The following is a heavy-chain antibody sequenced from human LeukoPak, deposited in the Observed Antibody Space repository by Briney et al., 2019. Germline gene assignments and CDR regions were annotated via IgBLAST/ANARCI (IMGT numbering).Heavy chain of an antibody. CDR3: ARKYSTTWYD. CDR1: GFTFSSHW. V-gene: IGHV3-7*01. Sequence: GGSLRLSCAASGFTFSSHWMSWVRPAPGKGLEWVANIKQDGREKYYVDSVKGRFTISRDNAKNSLYLEMNSLRAEDTAVYYCARKYSTTWYDWGQGTLVTVPS. D-gene: IGHD6-13*01. J-gene: IGHJ4*02. CDR2: IKQDGREK.